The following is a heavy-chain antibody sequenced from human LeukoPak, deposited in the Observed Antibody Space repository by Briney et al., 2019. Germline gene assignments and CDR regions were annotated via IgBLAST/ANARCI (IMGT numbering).Heavy chain of an antibody. CDR1: GFTFSSYG. V-gene: IGHV3-30*18. J-gene: IGHJ4*02. CDR2: ISYDGSNK. CDR3: AKVNSMVRGVTYYFDY. D-gene: IGHD3-10*01. Sequence: GSLRLSCAASGFTFSSYGMHWVRQAPGKGLEWVAVISYDGSNKYYADSVKGRFTISRDNSKNTLYLQMNSLRAEDTAVYYCAKVNSMVRGVTYYFDYWGQGTLVTVSS.